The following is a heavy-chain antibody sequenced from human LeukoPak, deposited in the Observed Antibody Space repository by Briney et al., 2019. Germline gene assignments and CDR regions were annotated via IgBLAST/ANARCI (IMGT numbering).Heavy chain of an antibody. CDR1: GFIVSNYA. V-gene: IGHV3-23*01. D-gene: IGHD1-1*01. CDR2: ISGSGSNT. CDR3: AKVVGTGTTPTDY. J-gene: IGHJ4*02. Sequence: GGSLRLSCAASGFIVSNYAITWVRQAPGKGLECVSVISGSGSNTDYADSVKGRFTISRDNSKNTLSLQMNSLRAEDTAVYYCAKVVGTGTTPTDYWGQGTLVTVSS.